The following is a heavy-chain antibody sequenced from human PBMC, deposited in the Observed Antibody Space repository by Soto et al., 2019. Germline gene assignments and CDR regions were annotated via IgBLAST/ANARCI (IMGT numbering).Heavy chain of an antibody. J-gene: IGHJ4*02. CDR3: ARDPLGYCSGGSCQSPLDY. Sequence: QVQLVESGGGVVQPGRALRLSCAASGFTFSSYGMHWVRQAPGKWLEWVAVIWYDGSNKYYADSVKGRFTISRDNSKNTLYLQMHSLRAEDTAVYYCARDPLGYCSGGSCQSPLDYWGQGTLVTVSS. V-gene: IGHV3-33*01. CDR1: GFTFSSYG. D-gene: IGHD2-15*01. CDR2: IWYDGSNK.